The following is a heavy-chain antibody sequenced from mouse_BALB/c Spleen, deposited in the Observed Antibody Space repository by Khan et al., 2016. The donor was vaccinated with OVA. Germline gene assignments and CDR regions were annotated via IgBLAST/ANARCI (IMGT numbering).Heavy chain of an antibody. J-gene: IGHJ4*01. CDR3: ARAYYGNDYYAMDY. V-gene: IGHV5-6*01. CDR2: ISSGGLYT. Sequence: EVQRVESGGDLVKPGGSLKVSCAASGFTFSSYGMSWVRQTPDKRLELVATISSGGLYTYFPDSVKGRFTISRDNAKNTLYLQMTSLKSEDTAMYYCARAYYGNDYYAMDYWGQGTSVTVSS. D-gene: IGHD2-10*01. CDR1: GFTFSSYG.